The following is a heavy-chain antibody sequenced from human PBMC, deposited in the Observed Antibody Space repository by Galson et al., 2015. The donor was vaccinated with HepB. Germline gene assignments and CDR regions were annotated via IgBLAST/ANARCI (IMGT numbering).Heavy chain of an antibody. CDR3: ARWGDMEPSVVIAPTNWFDP. D-gene: IGHD2-21*01. CDR1: GFTFSSYS. V-gene: IGHV3-21*01. CDR2: ISSSSSYI. J-gene: IGHJ5*02. Sequence: SLRLSCAASGFTFSSYSMNWVRQAPGKGLEWVSSISSSSSYIYYADSVKGRFTISRDNAKNSLYLQMNSLRAEDTAVYYCARWGDMEPSVVIAPTNWFDPWGQGTLVTVSS.